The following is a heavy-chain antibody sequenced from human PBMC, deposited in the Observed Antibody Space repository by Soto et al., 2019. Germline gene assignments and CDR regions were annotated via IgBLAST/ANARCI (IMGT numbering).Heavy chain of an antibody. CDR3: ARNRDPSSKTHGMDV. J-gene: IGHJ6*02. CDR2: ISSSSYYI. Sequence: EVQLVESGGGLVEPGGSLRLSCTPSGLSFSTHSMNWVRQAPGEGLEWVSSISSSSYYIYYADSVKGRFTISRDNAKNTLFLQMNSLRADDTAVYYCARNRDPSSKTHGMDVWGQGTTVTVSS. CDR1: GLSFSTHS. V-gene: IGHV3-21*06.